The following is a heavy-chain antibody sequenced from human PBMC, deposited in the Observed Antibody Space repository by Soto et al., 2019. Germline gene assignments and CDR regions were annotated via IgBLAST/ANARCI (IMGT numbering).Heavy chain of an antibody. D-gene: IGHD5-18*01. CDR3: AKVSFSYGQIGPAHYGMDV. V-gene: IGHV3-53*04. CDR1: GFTVSSNY. CDR2: IYSGGST. Sequence: GGSLRLSCAASGFTVSSNYMSWVRQAPGKGLEWVSVIYSGGSTYYADSVKGRFTISRHNSKNTLYLQMNSLRAEDTAVYYCAKVSFSYGQIGPAHYGMDVWGQGTTVTVSS. J-gene: IGHJ6*02.